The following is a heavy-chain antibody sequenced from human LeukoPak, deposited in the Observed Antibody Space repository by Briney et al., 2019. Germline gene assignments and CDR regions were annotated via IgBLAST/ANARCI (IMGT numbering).Heavy chain of an antibody. CDR2: IYYSGST. D-gene: IGHD3-10*01. CDR3: ARLRYYGSGSYRYYYYYMDV. J-gene: IGHJ6*03. Sequence: SETLSLTCTVSGGSISSSSYYWGWIRQPPGKGLEWIGSIYYSGSTYYNPSLKSRVTISVDTSKNQFSLKLSSVTAADTAVYYCARLRYYGSGSYRYYYYYMDVWGKGTTVTISS. CDR1: GGSISSSSYY. V-gene: IGHV4-39*01.